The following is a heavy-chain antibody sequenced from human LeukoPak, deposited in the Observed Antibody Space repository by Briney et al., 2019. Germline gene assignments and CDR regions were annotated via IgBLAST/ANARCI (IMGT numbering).Heavy chain of an antibody. Sequence: PGGSLRLSCAASGFTFSSYWMSWIRQPPGKGLEWIGEINHSGSTNYNPSLKSRVTISVDTSKNQFSLKLSSVTAADAAVYYCARLPLRSYYDSSGYYYVVANDAFDIWGQGTMVTVSS. D-gene: IGHD3-22*01. J-gene: IGHJ3*02. V-gene: IGHV4-34*01. CDR2: INHSGST. CDR1: GFTFSSYW. CDR3: ARLPLRSYYDSSGYYYVVANDAFDI.